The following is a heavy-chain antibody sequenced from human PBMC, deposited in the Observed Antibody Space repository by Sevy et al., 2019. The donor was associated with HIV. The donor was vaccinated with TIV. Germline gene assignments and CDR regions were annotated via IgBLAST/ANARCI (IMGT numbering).Heavy chain of an antibody. J-gene: IGHJ4*02. CDR3: ARESYFYDTTTFPENDY. CDR2: ISHSTNTR. V-gene: IGHV3-48*01. Sequence: GGSLRLSCAASGFTFSSFGINWVRQAPGKGLEWISYISHSTNTRLYAASVTGRFSISRDNARNSLYLQMNSLRAEDTAVYYCARESYFYDTTTFPENDYWGRGTLVTVSS. CDR1: GFTFSSFG. D-gene: IGHD3-22*01.